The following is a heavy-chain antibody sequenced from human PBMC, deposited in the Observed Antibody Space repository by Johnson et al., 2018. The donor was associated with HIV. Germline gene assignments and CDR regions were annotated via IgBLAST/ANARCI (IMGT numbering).Heavy chain of an antibody. CDR3: AKVLSPRPWGDDAFDI. J-gene: IGHJ3*02. V-gene: IGHV3-33*06. CDR1: GFTFSRYA. D-gene: IGHD7-27*01. CDR2: IKQDGSKK. Sequence: VQLIESGGGVVQPGRSLRLSCAASGFTFSRYAMHWVRQVPGKGLEWVANIKQDGSKKYYVESVQGRFTISRDNSKNTLYLQMNSLRAEDTAVYYCAKVLSPRPWGDDAFDIWGQGTMVTVSS.